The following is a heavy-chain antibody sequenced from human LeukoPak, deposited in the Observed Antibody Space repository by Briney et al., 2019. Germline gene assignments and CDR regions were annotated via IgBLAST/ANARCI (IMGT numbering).Heavy chain of an antibody. D-gene: IGHD2-2*01. CDR2: INHSGST. Sequence: PSETLFLTCAVYGGTFSGYYWSWIRQPPGKGLEWIGEINHSGSTNYNPYLKSRVTISVDTSKNQVSLKLSSVTAADTAVYYCARQGVPAAIHFDCWGQGTLVTVSS. CDR1: GGTFSGYY. CDR3: ARQGVPAAIHFDC. J-gene: IGHJ4*02. V-gene: IGHV4-34*01.